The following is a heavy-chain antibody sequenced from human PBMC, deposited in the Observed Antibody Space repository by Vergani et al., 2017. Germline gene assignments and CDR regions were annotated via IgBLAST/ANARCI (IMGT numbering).Heavy chain of an antibody. CDR1: GGSISTNNW. CDR3: ARASVETTMRRREYYYYMDV. V-gene: IGHV4-4*03. Sequence: QVQLQESGPGLVKPPGTLSLTCAVSGGSISTNNWWSWVRQPPGKGLEWIGEIYHSGNTNYNPSLKSRVTISVDKSKNQFSLKVSSVTAADTAVYYCARASVETTMRRREYYYYMDVWGEGTTVTVSS. J-gene: IGHJ6*03. CDR2: IYHSGNT. D-gene: IGHD5-18*01.